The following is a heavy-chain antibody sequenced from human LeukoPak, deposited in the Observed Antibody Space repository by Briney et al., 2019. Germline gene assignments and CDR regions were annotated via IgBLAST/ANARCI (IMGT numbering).Heavy chain of an antibody. V-gene: IGHV3-21*01. CDR2: ITSSSSYI. Sequence: GGSLRLSCAASGFTFSSYNMNWVRQAPGKGLEWVSSITSSSSYIYYADSVKGRFTISRDNAKNSLYLQINSLRAEDTAVYYCARSSDNYYYYQYMDVWGKETTVTVSS. CDR3: ARSSDNYYYYQYMDV. D-gene: IGHD3-9*01. CDR1: GFTFSSYN. J-gene: IGHJ6*03.